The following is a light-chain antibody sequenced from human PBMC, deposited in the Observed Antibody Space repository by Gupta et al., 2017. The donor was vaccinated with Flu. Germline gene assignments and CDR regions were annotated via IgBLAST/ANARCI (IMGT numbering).Light chain of an antibody. V-gene: IGKV3-15*01. J-gene: IGKJ4*01. CDR2: GAS. Sequence: PATLSGSPGERATLSCRASQDFGSHLSWFQQKPGQAPRLLIYGASTRATGIPARFSGSGSGTEFTLTISSLQSEDFAVYYCQQYKSWPLTFGGGTKVEIK. CDR3: QQYKSWPLT. CDR1: QDFGSH.